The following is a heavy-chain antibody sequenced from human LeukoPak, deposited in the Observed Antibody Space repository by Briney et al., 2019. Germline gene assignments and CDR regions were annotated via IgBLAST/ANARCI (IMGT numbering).Heavy chain of an antibody. CDR3: ASGGDYLYYFDY. D-gene: IGHD4-17*01. CDR2: IYHSGST. J-gene: IGHJ4*02. Sequence: PSETLSLTCAVSGYSISSGYYWGWIRQPPGKGLEWIGNIYHSGSTYYNPSLKSRVTISVDTSKNQFSLKLSSVTAADTAVYYCASGGDYLYYFDYWGQGTLVTVSS. V-gene: IGHV4-38-2*01. CDR1: GYSISSGYY.